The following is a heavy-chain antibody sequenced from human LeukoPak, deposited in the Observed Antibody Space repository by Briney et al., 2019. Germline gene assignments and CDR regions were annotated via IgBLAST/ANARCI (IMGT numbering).Heavy chain of an antibody. D-gene: IGHD5-18*01. V-gene: IGHV4-39*07. CDR1: GGSISSSSYY. CDR2: IYYSGST. J-gene: IGHJ5*02. Sequence: SETLSLTCTVSGGSISSSSYYWGWIRQPPGKGLEWIGSIYYSGSTYYNPSLKSRVTISVDTSKNQFSLKLSSVTAADTAVYYCARDRGIQLWLGFDPWGQGTLVTVSS. CDR3: ARDRGIQLWLGFDP.